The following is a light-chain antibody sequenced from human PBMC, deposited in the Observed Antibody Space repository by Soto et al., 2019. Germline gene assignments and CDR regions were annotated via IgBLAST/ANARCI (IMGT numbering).Light chain of an antibody. CDR3: LHDYSFPYT. V-gene: IGKV1-39*01. J-gene: IGKJ2*01. CDR1: QSISSY. Sequence: IQMTQSPSSLSSSVGDRVTITCRASQSISSYLNWYQQKPGKAPKLLIYAASSLQSGVPSRFSGSGSGTDFSLTINTLQPEDFATYHCLHDYSFPYTFGQGTKVDIK. CDR2: AAS.